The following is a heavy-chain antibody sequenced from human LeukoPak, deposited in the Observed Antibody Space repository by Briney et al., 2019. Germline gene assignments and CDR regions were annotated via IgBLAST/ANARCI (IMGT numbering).Heavy chain of an antibody. D-gene: IGHD3-9*01. V-gene: IGHV3-53*01. J-gene: IGHJ4*02. CDR3: ARSHDILTGYDD. Sequence: GGSLRLSCAASGFTVSSNYMSWVRQAPGKGLEWVSVIYSGGSTYYADSVKGRFTISRDNSKNTLYLQMNSLRAEDTAVYYCARSHDILTGYDDWGQGTLVTVSS. CDR1: GFTVSSNY. CDR2: IYSGGST.